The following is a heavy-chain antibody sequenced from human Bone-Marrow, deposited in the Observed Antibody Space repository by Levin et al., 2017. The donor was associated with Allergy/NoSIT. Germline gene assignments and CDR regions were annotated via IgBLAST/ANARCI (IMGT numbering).Heavy chain of an antibody. CDR3: AKDLGLALLYYYMDV. D-gene: IGHD6-19*01. Sequence: GGSLRLSCAASGFMFSSYGMHWVRQAPGKGPEWVSVISYDGTKKYYADSVKGRFTISRDNSKNTLYLQMNKLRAEDTAVYYCAKDLGLALLYYYMDVWGKGTTVTVSS. CDR1: GFMFSSYG. CDR2: ISYDGTKK. J-gene: IGHJ6*03. V-gene: IGHV3-30*18.